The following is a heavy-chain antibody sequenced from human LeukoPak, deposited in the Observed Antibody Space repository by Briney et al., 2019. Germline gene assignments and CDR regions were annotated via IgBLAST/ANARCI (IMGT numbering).Heavy chain of an antibody. Sequence: PSETLSLTCTVSGGSLTNYFWGWIRLTPGKGLEWIGSISYNEGSNYNRFLKNRVTISVDISENQFSLKLNSVTAADTAVYFCARGGSGTYYNWAGWFDPWGQGTLATVSS. V-gene: IGHV4-59*01. CDR3: ARGGSGTYYNWAGWFDP. CDR2: ISYNEGS. J-gene: IGHJ5*02. D-gene: IGHD3-10*01. CDR1: GGSLTNYF.